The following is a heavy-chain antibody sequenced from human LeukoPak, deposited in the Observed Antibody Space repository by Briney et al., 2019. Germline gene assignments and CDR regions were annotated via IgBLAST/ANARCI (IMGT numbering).Heavy chain of an antibody. CDR2: IKPKTDGVTT. Sequence: GGSLRLSCAASGFTFSNAYMNWVRQAPGKGLEWVGRIKPKTDGVTTEYAAPVKGRFSISRDDSKNMLYLQMYSLKTEDTAVYYCITPLPYSAQGGQGTLVTVSS. CDR3: ITPLPYSAQ. J-gene: IGHJ4*02. CDR1: GFTFSNAY. V-gene: IGHV3-15*07. D-gene: IGHD2-21*01.